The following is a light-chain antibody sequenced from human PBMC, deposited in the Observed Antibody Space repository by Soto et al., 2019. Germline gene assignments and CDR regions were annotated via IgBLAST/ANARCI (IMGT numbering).Light chain of an antibody. CDR3: QQYNSPLT. V-gene: IGKV1-5*01. CDR1: QSISTW. CDR2: DAS. J-gene: IGKJ4*01. Sequence: IQMTLSPSTLSASLGDRVTITCRATQSISTWLAWYQQKPGKAPNLLIYDASTLRRGVPSRFSGSGSGTDFTLTISSLQPDDFATYYCQQYNSPLTFGGGTKVDIK.